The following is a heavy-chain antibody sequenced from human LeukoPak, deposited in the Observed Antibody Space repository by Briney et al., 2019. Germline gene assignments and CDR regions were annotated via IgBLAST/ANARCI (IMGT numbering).Heavy chain of an antibody. CDR3: ARVGGTGKSRWFDP. CDR1: GYTFTSYD. V-gene: IGHV1-8*01. D-gene: IGHD1-1*01. Sequence: ASVKVSCKASGYTFTSYDINWVRQATGQGLEWTGWMNPNSGNTGYAQKFQGRVTMTRNTSISTAYMELSSLRSEDTAVYYCARVGGTGKSRWFDPWGQGTLVTVSS. J-gene: IGHJ5*02. CDR2: MNPNSGNT.